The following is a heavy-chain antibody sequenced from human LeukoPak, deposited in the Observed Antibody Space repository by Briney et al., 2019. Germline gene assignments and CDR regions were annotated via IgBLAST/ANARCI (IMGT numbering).Heavy chain of an antibody. CDR1: GFTVSGTY. V-gene: IGHV3-66*01. CDR2: IYSGGNT. CDR3: ARALYSGHAGLFDS. Sequence: GGSLRLSCAVSGFTVSGTYMSWVRQAPGKGLEWVSVIYSGGNTYYSDSVKGRFAISRDTSKNTLYLQMNSLRAEDTAVYYCARALYSGHAGLFDSWGQGTLVTVSS. D-gene: IGHD5-12*01. J-gene: IGHJ4*02.